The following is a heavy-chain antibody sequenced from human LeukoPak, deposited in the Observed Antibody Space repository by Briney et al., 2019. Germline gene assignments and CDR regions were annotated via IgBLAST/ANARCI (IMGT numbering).Heavy chain of an antibody. CDR2: MNTNSGNT. CDR3: ATDMVVTSDY. CDR1: GYAFTSYD. V-gene: IGHV1-8*03. J-gene: IGHJ4*02. D-gene: IGHD3-10*01. Sequence: ASVKLSCNASGYAFTSYDINWVRHGNGQGLEWMGWMNTNSGNTRYAQKFQGRVTTTRNTSISTAYMELSSLGSEDTAVYYCATDMVVTSDYWGQGTLVTVSS.